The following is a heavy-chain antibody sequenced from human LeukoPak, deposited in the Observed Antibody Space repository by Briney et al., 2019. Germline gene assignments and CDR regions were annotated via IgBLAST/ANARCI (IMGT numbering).Heavy chain of an antibody. Sequence: GGSLRLSCAASGFTFSSYGMHWVRQAPGKGLEWVAVISYDGSNKYYADSVKGRFTISRDNSKNTLYLQMNSLRAEDTAVYYCAKAMYSSSPHFDYWGQGTLVTVSS. CDR2: ISYDGSNK. V-gene: IGHV3-30*18. J-gene: IGHJ4*02. D-gene: IGHD6-6*01. CDR3: AKAMYSSSPHFDY. CDR1: GFTFSSYG.